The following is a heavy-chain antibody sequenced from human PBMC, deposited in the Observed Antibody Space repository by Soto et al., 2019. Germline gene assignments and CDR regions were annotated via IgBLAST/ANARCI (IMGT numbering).Heavy chain of an antibody. CDR1: GASVSSGYYF. V-gene: IGHV4-30-4*01. D-gene: IGHD1-26*01. J-gene: IGHJ4*02. CDR2: IYVNGNT. CDR3: GKVDSGGQGSFEY. Sequence: SETLSLTCSVSGASVSSGYYFWTWIRQPPGKGLEWIGYIYVNGNTFYNPSLKDRVTMSLDPAKNQSSLGLSSVTATDTAVCFCGKVDSGGQGSFEYWVQGLLVTASS.